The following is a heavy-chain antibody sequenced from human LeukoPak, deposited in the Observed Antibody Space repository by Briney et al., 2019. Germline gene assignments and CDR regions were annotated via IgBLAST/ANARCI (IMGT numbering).Heavy chain of an antibody. V-gene: IGHV1-69*13. CDR2: IIPIFGTA. CDR3: VRENWFDP. J-gene: IGHJ5*02. CDR1: GYTFTSYD. Sequence: VASVKVSCRASGYTFTSYDINWVRQAPGQGLEWMGGIIPIFGTANYAQKFQGRVTITADESTSTAYMELSSLRSEDTAVYYCVRENWFDPWGQGTLVTVSS.